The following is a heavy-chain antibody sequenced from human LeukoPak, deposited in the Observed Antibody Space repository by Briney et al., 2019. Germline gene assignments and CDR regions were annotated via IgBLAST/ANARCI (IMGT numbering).Heavy chain of an antibody. CDR3: ARLFDSSGYYVDH. D-gene: IGHD3-22*01. J-gene: IGHJ4*02. CDR2: IYPGDSDT. V-gene: IGHV5-51*01. Sequence: GESLKISCKGSGYTFTNYWIGWVRQMPGKGLEWMGIIYPGDSDTRYSLSFQGQVTISADKSISTAYLHWGSLEASDTAMYYCARLFDSSGYYVDHWGQGTLVTVSS. CDR1: GYTFTNYW.